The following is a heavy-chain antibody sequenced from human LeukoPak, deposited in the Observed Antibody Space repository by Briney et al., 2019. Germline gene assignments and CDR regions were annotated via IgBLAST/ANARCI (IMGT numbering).Heavy chain of an antibody. CDR1: GGTFSSYA. CDR2: IIPIFGTA. V-gene: IGHV1-69*05. Sequence: ASVKVSCKASGGTFSSYAVSWVRQAPGQGLEWMGRIIPIFGTANYAQKFQGRVTITTDESTSTAYMELSSLRSEDSAVYYCARESQYSYGSDYWGQGTLVTVPS. D-gene: IGHD5-18*01. J-gene: IGHJ4*02. CDR3: ARESQYSYGSDY.